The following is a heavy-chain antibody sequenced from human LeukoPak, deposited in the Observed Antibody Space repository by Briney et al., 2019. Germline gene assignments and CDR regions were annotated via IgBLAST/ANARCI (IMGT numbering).Heavy chain of an antibody. V-gene: IGHV3-30-3*01. CDR3: ARVITMGAARFS. CDR1: GFTFSSYA. J-gene: IGHJ5*02. CDR2: ISQDGSDR. D-gene: IGHD3-10*01. Sequence: GGSLRLSCAASGFTFSSYAMSWVRQAPGKGLEWVAVISQDGSDRHYTDSVKGRFTISRDNSKNTLYLQMNSLRVEDTAVYYCARVITMGAARFSWGQGTLVTVSS.